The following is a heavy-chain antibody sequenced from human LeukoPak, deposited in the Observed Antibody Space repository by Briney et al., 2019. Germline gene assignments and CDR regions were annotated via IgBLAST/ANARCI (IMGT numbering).Heavy chain of an antibody. CDR3: ARDNDSGLSYFDY. CDR2: IYYSGNNS. CDR1: GGSINNYY. J-gene: IGHJ4*02. D-gene: IGHD3-9*01. V-gene: IGHV4-59*12. Sequence: PSETLSLTCSVSGGSINNYYWSWIRQPPGKGLEWIGYIYYSGNNSDYTLPLNSRAHMSVETPKNQFSLNLRSVTAADTAVYYCARDNDSGLSYFDYWGQGTLVTVSS.